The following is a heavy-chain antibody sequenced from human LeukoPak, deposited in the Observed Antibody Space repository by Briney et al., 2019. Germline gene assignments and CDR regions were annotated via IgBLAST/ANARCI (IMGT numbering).Heavy chain of an antibody. Sequence: ASVKVSCKASGYTFINYYMHWVRQAPGQGLEWMGIINPSGGSTSYAQKFQGRVTMTRDTSTSTVYMELSSLRSEDTAVYYCARSPHYYDSSGGFDYWGQGTLVTVSS. V-gene: IGHV1-46*01. J-gene: IGHJ4*02. CDR2: INPSGGST. CDR3: ARSPHYYDSSGGFDY. CDR1: GYTFINYY. D-gene: IGHD3-22*01.